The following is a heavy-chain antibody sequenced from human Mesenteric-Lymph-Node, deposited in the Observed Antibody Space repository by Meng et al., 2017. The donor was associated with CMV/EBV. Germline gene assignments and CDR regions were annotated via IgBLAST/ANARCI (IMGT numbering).Heavy chain of an antibody. D-gene: IGHD3-16*01. CDR1: VFIVSNND. Sequence: SVFIVSNNDMNWFRQAPGKGPEWVSIIYRDGTTHYADSVKGRFAISRDSSRNTLDLQLNSLRVEDTAFYYCASYRRQEHWGMYWYSDVWGRGTLVTVSS. CDR3: ASYRRQEHWGMYWYSDV. CDR2: IYRDGTT. J-gene: IGHJ2*01. V-gene: IGHV3-66*02.